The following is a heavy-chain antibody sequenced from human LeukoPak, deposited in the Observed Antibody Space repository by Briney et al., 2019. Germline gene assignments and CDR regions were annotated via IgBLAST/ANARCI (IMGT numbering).Heavy chain of an antibody. V-gene: IGHV3-9*01. CDR2: ISWNSGSI. Sequence: GRSLRLSCAASGFIFDDYAIHWVRQAPGKGLEWVSGISWNSGSIGYADSVKGRFTISRDSAKNSLYLQMNSLRDEDTAVYYCARDRDSGDYTAAPGDYWGQGTLVTVSS. D-gene: IGHD4-17*01. J-gene: IGHJ4*02. CDR1: GFIFDDYA. CDR3: ARDRDSGDYTAAPGDY.